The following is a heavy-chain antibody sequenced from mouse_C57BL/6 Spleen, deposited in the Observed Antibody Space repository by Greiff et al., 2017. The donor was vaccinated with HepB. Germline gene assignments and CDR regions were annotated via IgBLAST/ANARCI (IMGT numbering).Heavy chain of an antibody. CDR3: GRDFAMGC. J-gene: IGHJ4*01. V-gene: IGHV1-42*01. CDR2: INPSTGGT. CDR1: GYSFTGYY. Sequence: VQLQQSGPELVKPGASVKISCKASGYSFTGYYMNWVKQSPEKSLEWIGEINPSTGGTTYNQKFKAKATLTVDKSSSTAYMQLKSLTSEDSAVYYCGRDFAMGCWGQGTSVTVSP.